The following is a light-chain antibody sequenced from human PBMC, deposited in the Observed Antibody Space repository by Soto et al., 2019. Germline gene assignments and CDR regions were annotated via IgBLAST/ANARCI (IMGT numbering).Light chain of an antibody. CDR1: QTISSW. J-gene: IGKJ1*01. CDR3: QHYNSYAEA. CDR2: KAS. Sequence: DIQMTQSPSTLSGSVGDRVTITCRASQTISSWLAWYQQKTGKAPKLLIYKASTLKSGVPSRFSGSGSGTECTLTISSLQPDDFATYYCQHYNSYAEAFGQGTKVELK. V-gene: IGKV1-5*03.